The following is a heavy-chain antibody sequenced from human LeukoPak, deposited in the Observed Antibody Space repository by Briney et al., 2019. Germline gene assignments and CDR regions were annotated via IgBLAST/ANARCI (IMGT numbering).Heavy chain of an antibody. J-gene: IGHJ2*01. V-gene: IGHV4-4*07. CDR3: ARGGGDSQYFDL. CDR1: GGSISSYY. CDR2: IYTTGTT. D-gene: IGHD4-17*01. Sequence: PSQTLSLTCTVSGGSISSYYWSWIRQPAGKGLEWIGRIYTTGTTTYNPSLKSRVTISVDTSKNQFSLKLSSVTAADTAVYYCARGGGDSQYFDLWGRGTPVSVSS.